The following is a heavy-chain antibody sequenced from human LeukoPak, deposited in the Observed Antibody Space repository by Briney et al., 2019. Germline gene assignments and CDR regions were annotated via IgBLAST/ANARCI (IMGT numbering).Heavy chain of an antibody. Sequence: ASVKVSCKASGYTFTGYYIHWVRQAPGQGLAWMGWINPYSGDTTYAQKFQGRVTMTRDTSISTAYMGLSRLRSDDTAVYYCARIRRYGQQLLDPWGQGTLVTVSS. J-gene: IGHJ5*02. V-gene: IGHV1-2*02. CDR2: INPYSGDT. CDR1: GYTFTGYY. CDR3: ARIRRYGQQLLDP. D-gene: IGHD6-13*01.